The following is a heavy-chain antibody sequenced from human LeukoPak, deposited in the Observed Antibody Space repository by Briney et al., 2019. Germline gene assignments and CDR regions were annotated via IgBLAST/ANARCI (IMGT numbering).Heavy chain of an antibody. J-gene: IGHJ4*02. CDR3: ARHVKGATPLFYFDY. V-gene: IGHV4-61*05. CDR1: GGSISSSSYY. D-gene: IGHD1-26*01. CDR2: IYYSGST. Sequence: PSEPLSLTCTVSGGSISSSSYYWSWLRQPPGKGLEWIGYIYYSGSTNYNPSLKSRVTISVDTSKNQFSLKLSSVTAADTAVYYCARHVKGATPLFYFDYWGQGTLVTVSS.